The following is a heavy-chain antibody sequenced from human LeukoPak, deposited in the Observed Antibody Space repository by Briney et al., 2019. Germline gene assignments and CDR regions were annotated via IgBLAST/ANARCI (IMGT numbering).Heavy chain of an antibody. D-gene: IGHD7-27*01. Sequence: GASVKVSCKVSGYTLTELSMHWVRQAPGKGLEWMGGFDPEDGETIYAQKFQGRVTMTEDTSTDTAYMELSSLRSEDTAVYYCATSASVRMGILYWYFDLWGRGTLVTVSS. CDR1: GYTLTELS. CDR2: FDPEDGET. J-gene: IGHJ2*01. CDR3: ATSASVRMGILYWYFDL. V-gene: IGHV1-24*01.